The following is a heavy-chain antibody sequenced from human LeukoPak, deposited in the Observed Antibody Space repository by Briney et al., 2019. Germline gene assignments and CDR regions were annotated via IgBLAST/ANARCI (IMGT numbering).Heavy chain of an antibody. D-gene: IGHD6-6*01. V-gene: IGHV4-34*01. Sequence: SETLSLTCAVYSGSFSGYYWSWIRQPPGKGLEWIGEINHSGSTNYNPSLKSRVTISVDTSNKQYSLKLSSVADADTAVYYCARLGRSSLTDVWGKGTTVSVSS. CDR2: INHSGST. J-gene: IGHJ6*04. CDR3: ARLGRSSLTDV. CDR1: SGSFSGYY.